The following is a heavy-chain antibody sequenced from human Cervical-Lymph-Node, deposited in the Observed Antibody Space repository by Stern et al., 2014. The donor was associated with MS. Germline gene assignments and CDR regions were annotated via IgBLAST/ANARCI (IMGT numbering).Heavy chain of an antibody. CDR2: ISSSGSFI. J-gene: IGHJ2*01. V-gene: IGHV3-21*01. CDR3: ARVNEGFWYLDL. Sequence: EDQLVESGGGLVKPGGSRRLSWAASGFTFSSYSMNWVRQAPGKGLEWVSSISSSGSFIYYADSVKGRFTISRDNAKNSLYLQMNSLRAEDTALYYCARVNEGFWYLDLWGRGTLVTASS. CDR1: GFTFSSYS.